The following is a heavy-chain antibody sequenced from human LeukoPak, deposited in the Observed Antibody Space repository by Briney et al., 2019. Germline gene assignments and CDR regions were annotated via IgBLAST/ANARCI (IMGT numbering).Heavy chain of an antibody. J-gene: IGHJ4*02. CDR2: IYYTGIT. Sequence: SETLSLTCTVSGGSISSYYWSWIRQPPGKGLEWIGYIYYTGITNYNPSLKSRVTISVDTSKNQFSLKLSSVTAADTAVYYCARDTAMGNFDYWGQGTLVTVSS. CDR3: ARDTAMGNFDY. CDR1: GGSISSYY. D-gene: IGHD5-18*01. V-gene: IGHV4-59*01.